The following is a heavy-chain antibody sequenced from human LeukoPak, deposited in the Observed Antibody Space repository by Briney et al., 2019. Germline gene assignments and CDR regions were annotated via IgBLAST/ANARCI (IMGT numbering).Heavy chain of an antibody. CDR2: ISGSGGST. D-gene: IGHD1-1*01. CDR3: AKDGARLEYYFDY. V-gene: IGHV3-23*01. CDR1: GFTFSSYA. Sequence: GGSLRLSCAASGFTFSSYAMSWVRQAPGKGLEWVSAISGSGGSTHYADSVKGRFTISRDNSKNTLYLQMNSLRAEDTAVYYCAKDGARLEYYFDYWGQGTLVTVSS. J-gene: IGHJ4*02.